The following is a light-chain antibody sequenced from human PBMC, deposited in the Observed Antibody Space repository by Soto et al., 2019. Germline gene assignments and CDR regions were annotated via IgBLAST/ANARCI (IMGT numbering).Light chain of an antibody. CDR3: QQYGSSGT. V-gene: IGKV3-20*01. J-gene: IGKJ1*01. Sequence: EIVLTQSPGTLSLSPGERATLSCRASQSVSSNLAWYQQKPGQAPRLLIYGASNRATGIPDRFSGSGSGTDFTLTISRLEPEDFAVYYCQQYGSSGTFGQGAKVDIK. CDR2: GAS. CDR1: QSVSSN.